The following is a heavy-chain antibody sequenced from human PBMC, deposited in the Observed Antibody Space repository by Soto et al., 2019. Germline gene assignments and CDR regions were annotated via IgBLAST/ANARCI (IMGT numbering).Heavy chain of an antibody. CDR1: GGTLSDHG. J-gene: IGHJ3*02. V-gene: IGHV1-69*01. Sequence: QVQLEQSGAEVKKPGSPVKGSFKASGGTLSDHGVAWLRQAPGQGLEWMGGTIPVFNTAKYAQKFQGRVTVTADQFTNIAYMELSSLRSEDTAFYFCARGVYGSGNYYTGPSAFDIWGPGTMVIVSS. D-gene: IGHD3-10*01. CDR2: TIPVFNTA. CDR3: ARGVYGSGNYYTGPSAFDI.